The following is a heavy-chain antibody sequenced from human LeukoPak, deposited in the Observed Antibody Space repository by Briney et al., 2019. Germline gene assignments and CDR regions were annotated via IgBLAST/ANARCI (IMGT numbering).Heavy chain of an antibody. J-gene: IGHJ5*02. Sequence: PSETLSLTCTVSGGSISSYYWSWIRQPPGKGLEWIGYIYYSGSTNYNPSLKSRVTISVDTSKNQFSLKLSSVTAADTAVYYCARTSVGYQLLYSFEGGPNWFDPWGQGTLVTVSS. D-gene: IGHD2-2*02. CDR3: ARTSVGYQLLYSFEGGPNWFDP. V-gene: IGHV4-59*01. CDR2: IYYSGST. CDR1: GGSISSYY.